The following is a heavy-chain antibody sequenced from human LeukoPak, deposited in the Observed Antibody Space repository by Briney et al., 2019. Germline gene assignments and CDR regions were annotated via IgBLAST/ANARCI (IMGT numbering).Heavy chain of an antibody. CDR1: GFTFSSYA. D-gene: IGHD6-19*01. Sequence: GSLRLSCAASGFTFSSYAMHWVRQAPGKGLEWVAVISYDGSNKYYADSVKGRFTISRDNSKNTLYLQMNDLRAEDTAVYYCARSSESSVYFDYWGQGTLVTVSS. CDR2: ISYDGSNK. CDR3: ARSSESSVYFDY. J-gene: IGHJ4*02. V-gene: IGHV3-30-3*01.